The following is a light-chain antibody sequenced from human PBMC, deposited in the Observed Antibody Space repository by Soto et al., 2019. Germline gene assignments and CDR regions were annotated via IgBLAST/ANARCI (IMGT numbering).Light chain of an antibody. J-gene: IGKJ5*01. CDR1: QSIRYW. CDR3: QQYETFSGT. V-gene: IGKV1-5*01. CDR2: DAS. Sequence: DIQMTQSPSTLSASVGDRVTITCRASQSIRYWVAWYQHKPGKAPKLLIYDASTLESGVPSRFSGSGSGTKFTLTIASLQPDDFATYYCQQYETFSGTFGPGTRLEIK.